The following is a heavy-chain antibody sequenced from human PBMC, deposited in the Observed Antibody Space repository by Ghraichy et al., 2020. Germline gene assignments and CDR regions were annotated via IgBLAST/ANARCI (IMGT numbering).Heavy chain of an antibody. CDR2: INHSGST. CDR3: ARGQPLIVLMVYGMDV. V-gene: IGHV4-34*01. D-gene: IGHD2-8*01. Sequence: SQTLSLTCAVYGGSFSGYYWSWIRQPPGKGLEWIGEINHSGSTNYNPSLKSRVTISVDTSKNQFSLKLSSVTAADTAVYYCARGQPLIVLMVYGMDVWGQGTTVTVSS. J-gene: IGHJ6*02. CDR1: GGSFSGYY.